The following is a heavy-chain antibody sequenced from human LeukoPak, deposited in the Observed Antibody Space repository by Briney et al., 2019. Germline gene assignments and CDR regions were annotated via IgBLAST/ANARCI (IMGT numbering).Heavy chain of an antibody. V-gene: IGHV3-21*01. J-gene: IGHJ4*02. CDR1: GFIFSSYS. CDR2: ISGSSNYI. CDR3: ARDLDGYNDDY. D-gene: IGHD5-24*01. Sequence: GGSLRLSCAASGFIFSSYSMNWVRQAPGKGLEWVSSISGSSNYIYYADSLKGRFTISRDNAKNSLYLQMNSLRAEDTAMYYCARDLDGYNDDYLGQGTLVTVSS.